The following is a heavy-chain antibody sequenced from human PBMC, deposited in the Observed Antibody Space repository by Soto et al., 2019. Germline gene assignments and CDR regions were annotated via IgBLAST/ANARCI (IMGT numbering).Heavy chain of an antibody. CDR2: ISYDGSNK. D-gene: IGHD6-13*01. CDR3: ASTPGAAAGTP. CDR1: GYTFSSYA. J-gene: IGHJ5*02. V-gene: IGHV3-30-3*01. Sequence: QVQLVQSGAEVKKPGASVKVSCKASGYTFSSYAMHWVRQAPGKGLEWVAVISYDGSNKYYADSVKGRFTISRDNSKNTLYLQMNSLRAEDTAVYYCASTPGAAAGTPWGQGTLVTVSS.